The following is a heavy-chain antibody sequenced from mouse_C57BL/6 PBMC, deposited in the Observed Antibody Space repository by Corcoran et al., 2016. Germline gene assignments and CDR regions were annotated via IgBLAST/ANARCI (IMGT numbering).Heavy chain of an antibody. CDR3: ARSAWDGGFAY. V-gene: IGHV9-3*01. D-gene: IGHD4-1*01. Sequence: QIQLVQSGPELKKPGETVKISCKASGYTFTTYGMSWVKQAPGKGLKWMGWINTYSGVPTYADDFKGRFAFSLETAASTAYLQINNLKNEDTATYFGARSAWDGGFAYWGQGTLVTVSA. CDR2: INTYSGVP. J-gene: IGHJ3*01. CDR1: GYTFTTYG.